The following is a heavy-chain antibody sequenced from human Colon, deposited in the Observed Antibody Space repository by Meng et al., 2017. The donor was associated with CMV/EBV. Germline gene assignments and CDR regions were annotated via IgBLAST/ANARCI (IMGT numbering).Heavy chain of an antibody. CDR1: GYTFTGYY. CDR2: INPNNGGT. CDR3: VAARSGYYAHFDY. Sequence: ASVKVSCKASGYTFTGYYMHWVRQAPGQGLEWMGRINPNNGGTKYAPKFQGRVTLTRDTSISTAYMELSSLRSDDTAVYYCVAARSGYYAHFDYWGQGTLVTVSS. V-gene: IGHV1-2*06. J-gene: IGHJ4*02. D-gene: IGHD3-3*01.